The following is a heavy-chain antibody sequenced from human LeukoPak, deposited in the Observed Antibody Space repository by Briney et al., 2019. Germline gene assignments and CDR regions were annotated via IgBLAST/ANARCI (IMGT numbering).Heavy chain of an antibody. Sequence: ASVKVSCKASGYTFTSYGISWVRQAPGQGLEWMGWISAYNGNTNYAQKFQGRVTMTRDTSISTAYMELSRLRSDDTAVYYCARARGRGYGSGSYPDYWGQGTLVTVSS. CDR2: ISAYNGNT. V-gene: IGHV1-18*01. CDR1: GYTFTSYG. J-gene: IGHJ4*02. CDR3: ARARGRGYGSGSYPDY. D-gene: IGHD3-10*01.